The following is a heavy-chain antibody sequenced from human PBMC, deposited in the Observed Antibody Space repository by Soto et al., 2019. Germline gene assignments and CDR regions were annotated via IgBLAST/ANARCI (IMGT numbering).Heavy chain of an antibody. Sequence: AGGSLRLSCAASGFAFSTYAMTWVRQAPGKGLEWVSVISGSGGSSYYADSVKGRFTISRDNSKNTLFLQMNGLRAEDTAVYYCAKVTKRAAAGRYEYYKYGMDVWGKGTTVTVS. D-gene: IGHD6-13*01. CDR2: ISGSGGSS. V-gene: IGHV3-23*01. J-gene: IGHJ6*04. CDR1: GFAFSTYA. CDR3: AKVTKRAAAGRYEYYKYGMDV.